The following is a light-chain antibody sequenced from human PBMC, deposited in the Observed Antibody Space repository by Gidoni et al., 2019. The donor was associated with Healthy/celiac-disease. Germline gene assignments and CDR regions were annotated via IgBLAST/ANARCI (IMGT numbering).Light chain of an antibody. CDR2: GNS. Sequence: QAVLTQPPSVSGAPGQRVTIACTGSSSNIGAGYDVHWYQQLPGSAHKLLIYGNSNRPSGVPDRFSVSKSGTSAALAITGLQAEDEADYYCQSYDSSLSGNVVFGGGTKLTVL. CDR3: QSYDSSLSGNVV. CDR1: SSNIGAGYD. V-gene: IGLV1-40*01. J-gene: IGLJ2*01.